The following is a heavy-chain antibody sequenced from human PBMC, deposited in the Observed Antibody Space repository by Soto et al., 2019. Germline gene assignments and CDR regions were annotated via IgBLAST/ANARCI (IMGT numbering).Heavy chain of an antibody. V-gene: IGHV2-5*02. CDR2: FYWDDDK. D-gene: IGHD3-3*01. Sequence: ASGPTLVNPPQTLTLTCTFSGFSLSTSGVGVDWIHQPPVMALVWLALFYWDDDKRFSPSLKSRLTITKDTFKNQVVLTMTNMDPVDTASYYCAHSGRFLEWLLDFDYWGQGTLVTVSS. J-gene: IGHJ4*02. CDR1: GFSLSTSGVG. CDR3: AHSGRFLEWLLDFDY.